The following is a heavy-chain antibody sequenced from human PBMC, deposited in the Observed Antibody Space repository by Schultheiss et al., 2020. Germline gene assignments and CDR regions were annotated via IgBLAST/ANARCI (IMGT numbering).Heavy chain of an antibody. J-gene: IGHJ4*02. CDR3: AKDTNYGDPKYYFDY. D-gene: IGHD4-17*01. CDR2: ISGSGGST. V-gene: IGHV3-23*01. CDR1: KFTCRIYG. Sequence: GESLKISCAASKFTCRIYGIYWVRQAPGKGLEWVSAISGSGGSTYYADSVKGRFTISRDNSKNTLYLQMNSLRAEDTAVYYCAKDTNYGDPKYYFDYWGQGTLVTVSS.